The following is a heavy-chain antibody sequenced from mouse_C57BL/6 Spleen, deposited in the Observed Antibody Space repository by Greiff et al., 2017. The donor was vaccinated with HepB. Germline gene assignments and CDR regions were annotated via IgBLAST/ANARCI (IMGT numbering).Heavy chain of an antibody. CDR3: ARTLTGPFAY. D-gene: IGHD2-13*01. CDR1: GFTFSDYG. Sequence: DVKLVESGGGLVKPGGSLKLSCAASGFTFSDYGMHWVRQAPEKGLEWVAYISSGSSTIYYADTVKGRFTISRDNAKNTLFLQMTSLRSEDTAMYYCARTLTGPFAYWGQGTLVTVSA. J-gene: IGHJ3*01. CDR2: ISSGSSTI. V-gene: IGHV5-17*01.